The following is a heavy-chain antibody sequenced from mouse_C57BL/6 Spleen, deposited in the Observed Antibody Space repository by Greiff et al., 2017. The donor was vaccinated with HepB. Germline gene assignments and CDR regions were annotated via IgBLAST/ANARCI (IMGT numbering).Heavy chain of an antibody. CDR3: ARHATGFDY. V-gene: IGHV5-12*01. CDR2: ISNGGGST. Sequence: EVQLVESGGGLVQPGGSLKLSCAASGFTFSDYYMYWVRQTPEKRLEWVAYISNGGGSTYYPDTVKGRFTISRDNAKNTLYLQMSRLKSEDTAMYYCARHATGFDYWGQGTTLTVSS. D-gene: IGHD4-1*02. J-gene: IGHJ2*01. CDR1: GFTFSDYY.